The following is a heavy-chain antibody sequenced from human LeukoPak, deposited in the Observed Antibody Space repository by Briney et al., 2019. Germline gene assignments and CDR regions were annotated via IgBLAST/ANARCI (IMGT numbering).Heavy chain of an antibody. V-gene: IGHV3-23*01. CDR2: ISGSGGST. CDR3: AKASQWLVHYFDY. D-gene: IGHD6-19*01. Sequence: PGGSLRLSCAASGFTFSSYAMSWVRQAPGKGLEWVSAISGSGGSTYYADSAKGRFTISRDNSKNTLYLQMNSLRAEDTAVYYCAKASQWLVHYFDYWGQGTLVTVSS. CDR1: GFTFSSYA. J-gene: IGHJ4*02.